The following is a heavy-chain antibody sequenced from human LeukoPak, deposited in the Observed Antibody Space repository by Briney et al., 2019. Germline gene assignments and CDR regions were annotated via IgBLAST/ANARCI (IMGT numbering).Heavy chain of an antibody. J-gene: IGHJ3*01. CDR1: GFTFSSYA. Sequence: GGSLRLSCAASGFTFSSYAMSWVRQAPGKGLEWVSTISSSSSGTYYAYSVKGRYTISRDDSKNTLYLQMNKLRGEDTAVFYFAKFGYGDYPYQAFDFWGQGTRVTVSS. CDR3: AKFGYGDYPYQAFDF. CDR2: ISSSSSGT. D-gene: IGHD4-17*01. V-gene: IGHV3-23*05.